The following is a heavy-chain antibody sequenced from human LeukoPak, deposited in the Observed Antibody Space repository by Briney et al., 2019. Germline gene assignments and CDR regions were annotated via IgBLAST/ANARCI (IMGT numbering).Heavy chain of an antibody. J-gene: IGHJ4*02. CDR1: GFTFSTYA. Sequence: GGSLRLSCAASGFTFSTYAMSWVRQAPGKGLAGVSAICGGGCDIYYAASVKGRFTISRDNSKNTLYLQMNSLRAEDTAVYYCARSYVGADRYFDYWGQGTLVTVSS. CDR3: ARSYVGADRYFDY. D-gene: IGHD1-26*01. V-gene: IGHV3-23*01. CDR2: ICGGGCDI.